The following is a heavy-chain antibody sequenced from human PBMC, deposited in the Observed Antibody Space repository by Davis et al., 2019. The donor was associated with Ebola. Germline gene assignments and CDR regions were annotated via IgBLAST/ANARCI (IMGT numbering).Heavy chain of an antibody. V-gene: IGHV3-53*01. Sequence: GESLKISCAASGFSVSDKYMCWVRQAPGKGPEWVSSISASGGTTYYAASVKGRFTISRDNSKNTLYLQMNSLRAEDTAVYYCARTYDSSGYYYRWYFDYWGQGTLVTVSS. CDR1: GFSVSDKY. CDR2: SASGGTT. D-gene: IGHD3-22*01. J-gene: IGHJ4*02. CDR3: ARTYDSSGYYYRWYFDY.